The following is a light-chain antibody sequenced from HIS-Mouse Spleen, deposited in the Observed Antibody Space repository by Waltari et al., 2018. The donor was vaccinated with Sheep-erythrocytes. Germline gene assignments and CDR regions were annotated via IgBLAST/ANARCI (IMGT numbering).Light chain of an antibody. J-gene: IGKJ2*01. V-gene: IGKV1-13*02. CDR1: QGISSA. CDR2: DAS. Sequence: AIQLTQSPSSLSASVGDRVTITCRASQGISSALAWYQQKPGKAPKILIYDASSLESGVPSRFSGSGSGTYFTLTISSLQPEDFATYYCQQFNSYLYTFGQGTKLEIK. CDR3: QQFNSYLYT.